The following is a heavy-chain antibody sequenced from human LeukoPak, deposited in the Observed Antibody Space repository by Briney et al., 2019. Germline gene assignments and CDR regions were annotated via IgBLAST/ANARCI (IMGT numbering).Heavy chain of an antibody. J-gene: IGHJ4*02. Sequence: PGGSLRLSCAASGFTFSSYEMNWVRQAPGKGLEWVSYISSSGSTIYYADSVKGRFTISRDNAKNSLYLQMNSLRAEDTAVYYCAKTESKWIQLWFRGTNFDYWGQGTLVTVSS. CDR3: AKTESKWIQLWFRGTNFDY. V-gene: IGHV3-48*03. CDR2: ISSSGSTI. CDR1: GFTFSSYE. D-gene: IGHD5-18*01.